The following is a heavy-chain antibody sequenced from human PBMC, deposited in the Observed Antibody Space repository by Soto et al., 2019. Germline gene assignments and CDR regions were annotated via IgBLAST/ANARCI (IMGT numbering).Heavy chain of an antibody. V-gene: IGHV2-5*01. J-gene: IGHJ6*02. D-gene: IGHD3-16*01. CDR3: RYRRAAYDYHGLDV. CDR1: GFSLRTTGAG. CDR2: LYFNEDR. Sequence: SGPTLVNPTESLTLTFTFSGFSLRTTGAGVGWIRQPPEQSLEWIVVLYFNEDRRYKPSLRNRVTITKDNFPNQVALTISNMDPVNPATSYWRYRRAAYDYHGLDVWGQGTTVTVCS.